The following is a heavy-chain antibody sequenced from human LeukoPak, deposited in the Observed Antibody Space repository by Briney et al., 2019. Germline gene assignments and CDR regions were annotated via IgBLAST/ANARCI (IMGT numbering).Heavy chain of an antibody. CDR2: LKSKAAGGTT. Sequence: PGGSLRLSCAASGFSFTDAWMSWVRQAPGKGLEWVGHLKSKAAGGTTDYAAPVKARFTISGDDSKNTLYLQMNSLNTEDTAVYYCTTGNYWGQGTLVTVSS. CDR1: GFSFTDAW. V-gene: IGHV3-15*01. CDR3: TTGNY. J-gene: IGHJ4*02.